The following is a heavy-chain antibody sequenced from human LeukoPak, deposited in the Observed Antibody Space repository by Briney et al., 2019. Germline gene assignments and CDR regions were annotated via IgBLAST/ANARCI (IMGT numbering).Heavy chain of an antibody. Sequence: GASVKVSCKASGGTFSSYAISWVRQAPGQGLEWMGGIIPIFGTANYAQKFQGRVTITTDESTSTAYMEMSSLRSEDTAVYYCAREWNRSGDAFDIWGQGTMVTVSS. CDR1: GGTFSSYA. J-gene: IGHJ3*02. CDR3: AREWNRSGDAFDI. CDR2: IIPIFGTA. V-gene: IGHV1-69*05. D-gene: IGHD6-25*01.